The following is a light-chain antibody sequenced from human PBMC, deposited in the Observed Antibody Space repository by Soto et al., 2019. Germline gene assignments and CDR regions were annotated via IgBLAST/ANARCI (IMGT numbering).Light chain of an antibody. J-gene: IGLJ1*01. CDR2: DVS. CDR1: NSDVGSYGH. V-gene: IGLV2-14*01. CDR3: IPYTASSTSYG. Sequence: QSSLTEPASGSWSPGQSVSISWSGTNSDVGSYGHVAWYQQFQGQTPKRMIYDVSNRPSGVPSRFSGSKSGNTAPLTLSGLPAAEEADYYCIPYTASSTSYGFGSGTKVTVL.